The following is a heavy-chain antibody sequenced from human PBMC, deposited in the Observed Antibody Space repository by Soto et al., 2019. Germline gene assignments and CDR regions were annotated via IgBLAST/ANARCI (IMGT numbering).Heavy chain of an antibody. J-gene: IGHJ4*02. D-gene: IGHD6-13*01. CDR3: ARSPRSWYYFDY. CDR1: GYSFTSYW. CDR2: IYPGDSDT. V-gene: IGHV5-51*01. Sequence: XESLTISCKGSGYSFTSYWIGLVRQMPGKGLEWMGIIYPGDSDTRYSPSFQGQVTISADKSISTAYLQWSSLKASDTAMYYCARSPRSWYYFDYWGQGTLVTVSS.